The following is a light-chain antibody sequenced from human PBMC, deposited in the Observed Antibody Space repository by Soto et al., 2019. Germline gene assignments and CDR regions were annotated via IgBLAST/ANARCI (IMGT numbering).Light chain of an antibody. V-gene: IGKV3-20*01. CDR1: QSVSSSS. Sequence: EIVLTQSPGTLSLSPGGRATLSCRASQSVSSSSLSWYQQKPGQAPRLLIYDTSSRATDIPDRFSGSGSGTDFNLTISRLEPEDFTVYYCQHYGTSMWTFGQGTTVEIK. J-gene: IGKJ1*01. CDR2: DTS. CDR3: QHYGTSMWT.